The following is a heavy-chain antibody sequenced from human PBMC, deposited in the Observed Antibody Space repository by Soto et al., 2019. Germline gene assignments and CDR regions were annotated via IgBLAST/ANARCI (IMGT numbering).Heavy chain of an antibody. CDR1: GDSISSATHY. J-gene: IGHJ4*02. CDR2: VSSSGNS. Sequence: SETLSLTCTVSGDSISSATHYWNWIRQHPGKGLEWIGYVSSSGNSYYSPSLKSRVFMSVDTSKNLFSLKLSSVTAADTAIYYCAGRLTSIYKYFDSWGQGTQVTVSS. D-gene: IGHD1-1*01. V-gene: IGHV4-31*03. CDR3: AGRLTSIYKYFDS.